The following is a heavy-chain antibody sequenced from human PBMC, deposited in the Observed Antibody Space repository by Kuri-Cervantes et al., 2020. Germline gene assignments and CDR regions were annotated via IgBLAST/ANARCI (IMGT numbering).Heavy chain of an antibody. J-gene: IGHJ4*02. Sequence: GESLKISCAASGFTFSSYWMHWVRQAPGKGLVWVSRINSDGSSTSYADSVKGRFTISRDNAKNTLYLQMNSLRAEDSGIYYCAKGACSGDACYLGSWGQGTLVTVSS. CDR3: AKGACSGDACYLGS. CDR1: GFTFSSYW. CDR2: INSDGSST. V-gene: IGHV3-74*01. D-gene: IGHD2-15*01.